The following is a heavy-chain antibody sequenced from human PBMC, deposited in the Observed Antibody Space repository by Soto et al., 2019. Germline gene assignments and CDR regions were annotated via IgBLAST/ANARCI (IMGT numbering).Heavy chain of an antibody. V-gene: IGHV3-30*04. Sequence: QVQLVESGGGVVQPGRSLRLSCAASGFSFSTYSMHWVRQAPGKGLEWVAVIFYDESNKYYGDSVKGRITISRDNSKNTLYLQMNSLRAEDTAVYYCARDVGAYCSGDCHTLQHWGQGTLVTVSS. CDR3: ARDVGAYCSGDCHTLQH. CDR1: GFSFSTYS. CDR2: IFYDESNK. J-gene: IGHJ1*01. D-gene: IGHD2-21*02.